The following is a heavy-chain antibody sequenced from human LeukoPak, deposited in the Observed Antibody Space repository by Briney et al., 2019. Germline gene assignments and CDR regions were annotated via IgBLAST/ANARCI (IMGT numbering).Heavy chain of an antibody. CDR3: AKESAGIAARGLFDY. Sequence: PGESLRLSCAASGFTFSTYSMNWLRLAPGKGLEWVAFIRYDGSNKYYADSVKGRFTISRDNSKNTLYLQMNSLRAEDTAVYYCAKESAGIAARGLFDYWGQGTLVTVSS. CDR2: IRYDGSNK. D-gene: IGHD6-13*01. CDR1: GFTFSTYS. V-gene: IGHV3-30*02. J-gene: IGHJ4*02.